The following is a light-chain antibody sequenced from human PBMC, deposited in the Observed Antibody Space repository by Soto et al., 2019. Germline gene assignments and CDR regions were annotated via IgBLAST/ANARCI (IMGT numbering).Light chain of an antibody. Sequence: EIVMTQSPATLSVSPGERATLSCRASQSVSSNLAWHQQKPGQAPRLLVYGASTRATGVAARFSGSGSGTEFTLTISSLQSEDFAVYYCQQCNNWPLTFGGGTQVEIK. CDR3: QQCNNWPLT. J-gene: IGKJ4*01. CDR2: GAS. V-gene: IGKV3-15*01. CDR1: QSVSSN.